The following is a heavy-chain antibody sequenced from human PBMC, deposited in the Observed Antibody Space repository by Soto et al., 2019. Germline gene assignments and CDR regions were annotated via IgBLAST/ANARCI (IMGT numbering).Heavy chain of an antibody. V-gene: IGHV3-23*01. CDR1: GFTFSSYA. J-gene: IGHJ4*02. D-gene: IGHD3-10*01. Sequence: GGSLRLSCAASGFTFSSYAISWVRQAPGKGLEWVSAISGSGGSTYYADSVKGRFTISRDNSKNTLYLQMNSLRAEDTAVYYCAKDRVDYYGSGSRCPNCYFDYWGQGTLVTVSS. CDR3: AKDRVDYYGSGSRCPNCYFDY. CDR2: ISGSGGST.